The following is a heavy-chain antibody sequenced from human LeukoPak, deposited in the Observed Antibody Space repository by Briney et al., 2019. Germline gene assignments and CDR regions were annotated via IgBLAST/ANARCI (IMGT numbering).Heavy chain of an antibody. V-gene: IGHV1-2*02. CDR3: ARGTSVVAATPGWFDP. D-gene: IGHD2-15*01. Sequence: VKVSCKTYGYTFTDYYMHWVRQAPGQGLEWMAWINPNSGTTNYAQRFQGRVTVTRDTSISTAYMELSRLRSDDTAVYYCARGTSVVAATPGWFDPWGQGTLVTVSS. CDR1: GYTFTDYY. CDR2: INPNSGTT. J-gene: IGHJ5*02.